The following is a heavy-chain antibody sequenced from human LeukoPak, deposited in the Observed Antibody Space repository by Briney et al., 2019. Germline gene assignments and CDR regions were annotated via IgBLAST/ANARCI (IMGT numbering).Heavy chain of an antibody. CDR2: ISNRGDRT. D-gene: IGHD1-26*01. CDR3: AQVPWELKNF. V-gene: IGHV3-23*01. CDR1: GFTFSTYA. Sequence: GGSLRLSCAASGFTFSTYAMSWVRQAPGKGLEWVSAISNRGDRTFYADYVKGRFTISRDMAKNTLYLQMNSLRVEDTAVYYWAQVPWELKNFWGQGTLVTVSS. J-gene: IGHJ4*02.